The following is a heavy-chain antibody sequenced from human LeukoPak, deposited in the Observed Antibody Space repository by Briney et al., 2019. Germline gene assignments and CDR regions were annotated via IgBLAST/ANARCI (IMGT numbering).Heavy chain of an antibody. CDR3: ARDTPGYGDDDFDY. V-gene: IGHV3-30*02. Sequence: GGSLRLSCAASGFTFSTYGMHWVRQAPGKGLDWMTFIQAGGDEKYYAESVKGRFTVSRDNSKNTLYLQMNSLRAEDTAVYYCARDTPGYGDDDFDYWGQGALVTVSS. CDR2: IQAGGDEK. D-gene: IGHD4-17*01. CDR1: GFTFSTYG. J-gene: IGHJ4*02.